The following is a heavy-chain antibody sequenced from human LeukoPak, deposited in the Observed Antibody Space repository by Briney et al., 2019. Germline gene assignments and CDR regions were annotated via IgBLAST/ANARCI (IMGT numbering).Heavy chain of an antibody. CDR3: AREGGYPSPHYYYYGMDV. V-gene: IGHV4-59*01. D-gene: IGHD2-15*01. Sequence: PSETLSLTCTVSGGSISSYYWSWIRQPPGKGLEWIGYIYYSGSTNYNPSLKSRVTISVDTSKNQFSLKLSSVTAADTAVYYCAREGGYPSPHYYYYGMDVWGQGTTVTVSS. J-gene: IGHJ6*02. CDR1: GGSISSYY. CDR2: IYYSGST.